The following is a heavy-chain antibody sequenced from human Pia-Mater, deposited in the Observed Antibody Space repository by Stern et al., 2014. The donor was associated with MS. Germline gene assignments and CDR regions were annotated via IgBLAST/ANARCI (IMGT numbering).Heavy chain of an antibody. CDR3: ARDGRHTDNYGWDV. CDR2: LIPIFGTA. J-gene: IGHJ6*02. Sequence: VHLVESGAEVKKPGSSVKVSCKASGGTFNVYAINWLRQAPGQGLEWMGGLIPIFGTANYAQKFQGRFTITADESTRTSSMQLSSLRYDDTAVYYCARDGRHTDNYGWDVWGQGTTVTVSS. CDR1: GGTFNVYA. D-gene: IGHD3-9*01. V-gene: IGHV1-69*01.